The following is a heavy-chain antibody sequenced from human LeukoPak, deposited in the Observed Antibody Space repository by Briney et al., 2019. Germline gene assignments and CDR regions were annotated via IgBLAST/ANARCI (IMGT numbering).Heavy chain of an antibody. V-gene: IGHV4-61*08. Sequence: SETLSLTCAVSGGSISSGAYSWSWIRQPPRKGLEWIGYIYYSGSTNYNPSLKSRVTISVDTSKNQFSLKLSSVTAADTAVYYCARSTRYDVLTGDDYWGQGTLVTVSS. CDR2: IYYSGST. D-gene: IGHD3-9*01. J-gene: IGHJ4*02. CDR1: GGSISSGAYS. CDR3: ARSTRYDVLTGDDY.